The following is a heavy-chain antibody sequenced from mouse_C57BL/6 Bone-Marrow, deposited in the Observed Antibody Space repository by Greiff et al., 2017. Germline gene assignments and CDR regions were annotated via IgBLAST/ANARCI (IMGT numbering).Heavy chain of an antibody. J-gene: IGHJ4*01. Sequence: EVHLVASGGGLVQPGGSLKLSCAASGFTFSDYGMAGVRQAPRRGPEWGAFISNLAYSIYYADTVTGRFTISRENATNTLYLEMIRLSSEDTAMYYCARRHYAMDYWGQGTPVTVSS. CDR1: GFTFSDYG. CDR2: ISNLAYSI. CDR3: ARRHYAMDY. V-gene: IGHV5-15*01.